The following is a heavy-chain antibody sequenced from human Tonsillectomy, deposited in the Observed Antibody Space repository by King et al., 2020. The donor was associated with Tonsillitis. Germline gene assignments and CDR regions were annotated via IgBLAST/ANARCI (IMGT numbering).Heavy chain of an antibody. V-gene: IGHV3-15*01. CDR2: IKSRADGGTT. Sequence: VQLVESGGGLVKPGGSLRLSCAASGFTFSNAWMSWVRQAPGKGLEWVGRIKSRADGGTTDYAAPVRGRFTIPRDDSKNTLYMQMNSLRTEDTAMYYCTTALSAYVIESWGQGTLVTVSS. J-gene: IGHJ5*02. CDR3: TTALSAYVIES. D-gene: IGHD2-21*01. CDR1: GFTFSNAW.